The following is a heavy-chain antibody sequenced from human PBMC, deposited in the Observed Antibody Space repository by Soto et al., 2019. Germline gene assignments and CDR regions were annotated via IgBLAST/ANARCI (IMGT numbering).Heavy chain of an antibody. CDR2: ISSSGSTI. CDR3: ARGVNYYGSGKQSDAFDI. Sequence: GGSLRLSCAASGFTFSSYSMNWVRQAPGKGLEWVSYISSSGSTIYYADSVKGRFTISRDNAKNSLYLQMNSLRAEDTAVYYCARGVNYYGSGKQSDAFDIWGQGKMVTVSS. CDR1: GFTFSSYS. V-gene: IGHV3-48*04. D-gene: IGHD3-10*01. J-gene: IGHJ3*02.